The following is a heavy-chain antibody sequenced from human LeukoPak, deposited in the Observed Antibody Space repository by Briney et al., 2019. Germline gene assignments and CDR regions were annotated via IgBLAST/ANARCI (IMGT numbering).Heavy chain of an antibody. CDR2: ISSSSSTI. J-gene: IGHJ4*02. Sequence: PGGSLRLSCAASGFTFSSYSMNWVRRAPGKGLEWVSYISSSSSTIYYADSVKGRFTISRDNAKNSLYLQMNSLRAEDTAVYYCARAFVRYFDWQPIDYWGQGTLVTVSS. CDR1: GFTFSSYS. D-gene: IGHD3-9*01. V-gene: IGHV3-48*01. CDR3: ARAFVRYFDWQPIDY.